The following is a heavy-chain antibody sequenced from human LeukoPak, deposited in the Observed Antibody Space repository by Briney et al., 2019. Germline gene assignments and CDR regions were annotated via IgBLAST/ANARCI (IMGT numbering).Heavy chain of an antibody. V-gene: IGHV3-30*18. CDR3: AKDYYGGNPDY. CDR1: GFTFSSYG. J-gene: IGHJ4*02. Sequence: GGSLRLSCEASGFTFSSYGMHWVRQAPGKGLEWVAVISYDGSNKYYADSVKGRFTISRDNSKNTLYLQMNSLRAEDTAVYYCAKDYYGGNPDYWGQGTLVTVSS. D-gene: IGHD4-23*01. CDR2: ISYDGSNK.